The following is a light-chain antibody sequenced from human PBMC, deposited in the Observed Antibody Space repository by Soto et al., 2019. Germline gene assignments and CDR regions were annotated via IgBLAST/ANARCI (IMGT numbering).Light chain of an antibody. CDR1: SGHSNYA. V-gene: IGLV4-69*01. J-gene: IGLJ2*01. CDR2: LNSDGSH. Sequence: QLVLTQSPSASASLGASVKLTCTLSSGHSNYAIAWQQQQPEKGPRFLMKLNSDGSHSKGDGIPDRFSGSISGAERYLTISTLHSDDEAHYYCQTLVTGIHIFGGGTKVTVL. CDR3: QTLVTGIHI.